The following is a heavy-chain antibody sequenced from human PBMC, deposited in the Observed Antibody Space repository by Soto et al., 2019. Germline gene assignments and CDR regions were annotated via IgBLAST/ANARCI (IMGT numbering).Heavy chain of an antibody. CDR1: GVIFGDAW. D-gene: IGHD1-26*01. J-gene: IGHJ4*02. CDR2: VKRKSDGETT. CDR3: VAGSPFEY. Sequence: LRLSCAGSGVIFGDAWLSWVRQAPGKGLEWVGRVKRKSDGETTDYAAPVTGRFTISRDDSKPTVYLQMNSLKIEDTGIYYCVAGSPFEYWGQGTLVKVSS. V-gene: IGHV3-15*05.